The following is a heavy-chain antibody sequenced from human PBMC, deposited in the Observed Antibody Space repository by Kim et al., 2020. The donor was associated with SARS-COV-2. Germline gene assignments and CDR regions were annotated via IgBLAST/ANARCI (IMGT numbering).Heavy chain of an antibody. CDR1: GFTFSSYS. Sequence: GGSLRLSCAASGFTFSSYSMNWVRQAPGKGLEWVSSISSSSSYIYYADSVKGRFIISRDNDKNSLYLQMNSLRAEDTAVYYCARDTPHYIVYQHYYDSSGYSVNYFDYWGQGTLVTVSS. V-gene: IGHV3-21*01. CDR2: ISSSSSYI. J-gene: IGHJ4*02. D-gene: IGHD3-22*01. CDR3: ARDTPHYIVYQHYYDSSGYSVNYFDY.